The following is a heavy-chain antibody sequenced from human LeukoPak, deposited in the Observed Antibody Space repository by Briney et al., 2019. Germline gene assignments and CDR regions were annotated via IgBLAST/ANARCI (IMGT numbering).Heavy chain of an antibody. J-gene: IGHJ6*02. CDR3: ARDLRIAAHDGYYGMGV. D-gene: IGHD6-13*01. CDR1: GGTFSSYA. V-gene: IGHV1-69*13. Sequence: GASVKVSCKASGGTFSSYAISWVRQAPGQGLEWMGGIIPIFGTANYAQKFQGRVTITADESTSTAYMELSSLRSEDTAVYYCARDLRIAAHDGYYGMGVWGQGTTVTVSS. CDR2: IIPIFGTA.